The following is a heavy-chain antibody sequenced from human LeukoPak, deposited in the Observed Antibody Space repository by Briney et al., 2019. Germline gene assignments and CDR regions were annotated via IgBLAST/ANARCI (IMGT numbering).Heavy chain of an antibody. CDR1: GGSFSSGSYY. J-gene: IGHJ4*02. CDR3: ARVRYYDILTGTLTGYFDY. CDR2: IYYSGST. V-gene: IGHV4-61*01. D-gene: IGHD3-9*01. Sequence: TSETLSLTCTVSGGSFSSGSYYWRWIRQPPGKGLEWIGYIYYSGSTNYNPSLKSRVTISVDTSKNQFSLKLSSVTAADTAVYYCARVRYYDILTGTLTGYFDYWGQGTLVTVSS.